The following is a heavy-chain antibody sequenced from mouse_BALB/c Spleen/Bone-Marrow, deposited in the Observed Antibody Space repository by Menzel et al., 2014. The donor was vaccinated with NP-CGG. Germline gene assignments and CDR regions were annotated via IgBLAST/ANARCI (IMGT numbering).Heavy chain of an antibody. CDR2: IFPSETYT. CDR3: TSDNWDY. D-gene: IGHD4-1*01. J-gene: IGHJ2*01. Sequence: QGQLKQSGAELVRPGASVKLCCKASGYTFTTYWINWAKQRPGQGLEWIGNIFPSETYTNYNQKFKDKPTSTGDKSSSTHSMQLGSRTSEDSAVYHCTSDNWDYWGQGTTLTVPS. CDR1: GYTFTTYW. V-gene: IGHV1-69*01.